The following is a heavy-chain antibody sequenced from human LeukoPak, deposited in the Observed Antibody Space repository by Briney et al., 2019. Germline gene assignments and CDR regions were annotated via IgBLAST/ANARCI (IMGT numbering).Heavy chain of an antibody. CDR1: GYTFTGYY. D-gene: IGHD3-10*01. CDR2: INPNSGGT. J-gene: IGHJ5*02. CDR3: ARDLKYYYGSGSSNWFDP. Sequence: ASVKVSCKASGYTFTGYYMHWVRQAPGQGLEWMGWINPNSGGTNYAQKFQGRVTMTRDTSISTAYMELSRLRSDDTAVYYCARDLKYYYGSGSSNWFDPWGQGTLVTVSS. V-gene: IGHV1-2*02.